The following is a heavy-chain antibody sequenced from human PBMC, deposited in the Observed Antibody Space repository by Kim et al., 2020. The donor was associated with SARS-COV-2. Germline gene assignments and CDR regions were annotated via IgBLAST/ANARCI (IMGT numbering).Heavy chain of an antibody. CDR3: ARLDYYYGMDV. V-gene: IGHV4-59*08. CDR2: T. Sequence: TNYNPSRKSRVTIAVDTSKNQFSLKLSSVTAADTAVYYCARLDYYYGMDVWGQGTTVTVSS. J-gene: IGHJ6*02.